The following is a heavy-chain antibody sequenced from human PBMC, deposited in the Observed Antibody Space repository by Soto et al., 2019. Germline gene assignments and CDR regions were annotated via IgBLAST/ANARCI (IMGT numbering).Heavy chain of an antibody. D-gene: IGHD2-2*01. J-gene: IGHJ6*02. Sequence: EVQLVESGGGLVKAGGSLRLSCAASGFTFSNAWMNWVRQAPGKGREWAGRIKSKTDGGTTDYAAQVKGRFTISRDDSKSTPYLQMNSLKSEDTAMYYCTTDADCGSTSWYDSSGYYYSYGMDVWGQGTTVTVSS. CDR1: GFTFSNAW. V-gene: IGHV3-15*07. CDR3: TTDADCGSTSWYDSSGYYYSYGMDV. CDR2: IKSKTDGGTT.